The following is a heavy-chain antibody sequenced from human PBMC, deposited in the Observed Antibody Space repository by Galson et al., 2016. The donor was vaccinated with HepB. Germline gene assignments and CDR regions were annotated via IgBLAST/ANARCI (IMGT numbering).Heavy chain of an antibody. Sequence: SVKVSCMASGYTFTRHGISWVRQAPGQGLEWMGWVSTYNGKTFYAQKFQGRVTMTTDTSTSTAYMELRSLRSDDMAVYYCASGYSSGLNFYYYHMDVWGQGSTVIVSS. CDR2: VSTYNGKT. D-gene: IGHD5-18*01. J-gene: IGHJ6*02. CDR3: ASGYSSGLNFYYYHMDV. V-gene: IGHV1-18*03. CDR1: GYTFTRHG.